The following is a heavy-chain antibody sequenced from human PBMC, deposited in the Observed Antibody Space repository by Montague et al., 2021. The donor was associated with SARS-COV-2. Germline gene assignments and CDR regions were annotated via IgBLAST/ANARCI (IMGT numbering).Heavy chain of an antibody. CDR3: ARRGTGNYEILDY. CDR1: GGSMRRYY. Sequence: SQTQSLTCTISGGSMRRYYCTWIRQLPGKELEWIGSIYDSGGARYNPSLKSRVSISVDASKNQFSLRVASVTAADTAVYFCARRGTGNYEILDYWGQGILVTVSS. J-gene: IGHJ4*02. V-gene: IGHV4-59*01. D-gene: IGHD3-3*01. CDR2: IYDSGGA.